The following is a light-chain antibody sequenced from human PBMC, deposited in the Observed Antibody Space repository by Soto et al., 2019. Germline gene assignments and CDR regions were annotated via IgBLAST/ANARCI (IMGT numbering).Light chain of an antibody. Sequence: EIVLTQSPGTLSLSPGDRATLSCRASQYVSVRFLAWYQQKPGQAPRLLIYGASDRATGIPDRFTGSGSGTDFTLTISRLEPEDFAVYYCQQYGSTPQTFGQGTKVDSK. CDR1: QYVSVRF. CDR2: GAS. V-gene: IGKV3-20*01. J-gene: IGKJ1*01. CDR3: QQYGSTPQT.